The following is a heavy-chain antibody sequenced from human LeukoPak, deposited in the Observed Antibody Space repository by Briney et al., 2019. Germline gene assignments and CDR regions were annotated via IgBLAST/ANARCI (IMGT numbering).Heavy chain of an antibody. CDR3: AGADSSGYYSRFDY. CDR2: MNPNSGNT. D-gene: IGHD3-22*01. Sequence: ASVKVSCKASGYTFTSYDINRVRQATGQGLEWMGWMNPNSGNTGYAQKFQGRVTMTRNTSISTAYMELSSLRSEDTAVYYCAGADSSGYYSRFDYWGQGTLVTVSS. CDR1: GYTFTSYD. J-gene: IGHJ4*02. V-gene: IGHV1-8*01.